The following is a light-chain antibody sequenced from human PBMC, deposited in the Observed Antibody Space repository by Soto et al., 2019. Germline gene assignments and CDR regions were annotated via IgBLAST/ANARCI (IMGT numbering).Light chain of an antibody. CDR2: DAS. Sequence: EIVLTQSPATLYLSLGERATLSCRASQSVNNYLAWYQQKPGQPPRLLIYDASNRATGIPARFTGNGSGTDFTLTISSLEPEDFALYFCQQRANWPRTFGQGTKVEIK. J-gene: IGKJ1*01. CDR1: QSVNNY. V-gene: IGKV3-11*01. CDR3: QQRANWPRT.